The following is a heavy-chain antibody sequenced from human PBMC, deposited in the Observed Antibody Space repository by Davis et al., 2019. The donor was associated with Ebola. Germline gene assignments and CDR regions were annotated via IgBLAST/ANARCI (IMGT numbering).Heavy chain of an antibody. J-gene: IGHJ4*02. CDR2: ISWNSGSI. CDR1: GFTFSNYA. D-gene: IGHD3-10*01. V-gene: IGHV3-9*01. CDR3: AKDIYYYGSGMGY. Sequence: SLKISCAASGFTFSNYAMSWVRQAPGKGLEWVSGISWNSGSIGYADSVKGRFTISRDNAKNSLYLQMNSLRAEDTALYYCAKDIYYYGSGMGYWGQGTLVTVSS.